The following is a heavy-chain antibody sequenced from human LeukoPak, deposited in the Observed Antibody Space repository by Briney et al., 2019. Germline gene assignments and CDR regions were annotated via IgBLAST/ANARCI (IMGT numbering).Heavy chain of an antibody. V-gene: IGHV3-23*01. J-gene: IGHJ4*02. CDR3: ARAGDLFIAATSAIVDY. D-gene: IGHD2-15*01. Sequence: GGSLRLSCSASGFAFSSYAMTWVRQAPGKGLEWVSILSGSGGSTYYAHSVKGRHTLSRDNSKNTLYLQLNSLRAEGTAVYCCARAGDLFIAATSAIVDYWGQGTLVTVPS. CDR1: GFAFSSYA. CDR2: LSGSGGST.